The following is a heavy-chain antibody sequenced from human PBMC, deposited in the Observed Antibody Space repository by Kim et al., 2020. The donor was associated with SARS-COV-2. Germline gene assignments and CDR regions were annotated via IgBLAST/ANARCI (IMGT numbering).Heavy chain of an antibody. CDR3: SKDRVASSSSSFGMDV. D-gene: IGHD6-13*01. V-gene: IGHV3-23*01. Sequence: SVEGRFSITRDNARNTLYVEMNSLRAEDTAVYYCSKDRVASSSSSFGMDVWGQGTTVTVSS. J-gene: IGHJ6*02.